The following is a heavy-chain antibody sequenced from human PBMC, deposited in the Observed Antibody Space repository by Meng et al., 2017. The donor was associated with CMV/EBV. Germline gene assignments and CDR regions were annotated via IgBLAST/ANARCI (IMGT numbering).Heavy chain of an antibody. Sequence: ASGGTFRSYAISWVRPAPGQGLGWMGGIIPIFGTANYAQKFQGRVTITTDESTSTAYMELSSLRSEDTAVYYCARGQGSSPSLSFDYWGQGTLVTVSS. CDR1: GGTFRSYA. CDR3: ARGQGSSPSLSFDY. J-gene: IGHJ4*02. V-gene: IGHV1-69*05. D-gene: IGHD6-6*01. CDR2: IIPIFGTA.